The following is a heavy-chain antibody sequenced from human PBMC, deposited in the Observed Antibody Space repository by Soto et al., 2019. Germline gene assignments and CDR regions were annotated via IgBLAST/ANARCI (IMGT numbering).Heavy chain of an antibody. CDR1: GFTFSSYA. CDR2: ISGSGGST. J-gene: IGHJ5*02. V-gene: IGHV3-23*01. Sequence: GALRLSGAASGFTFSSYAMSWVRQAPGKGLEWVSAISGSGGSTYYADSVKGRFTISRDNSKNTLYLQMNSLRVEDTAVYYCAKELARPNWFDPWGQGTLVTVSS. CDR3: AKELARPNWFDP. D-gene: IGHD1-1*01.